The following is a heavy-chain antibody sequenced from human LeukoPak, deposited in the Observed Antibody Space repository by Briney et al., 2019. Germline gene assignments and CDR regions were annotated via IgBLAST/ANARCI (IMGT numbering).Heavy chain of an antibody. J-gene: IGHJ4*02. V-gene: IGHV1-69*05. CDR3: ASDRLWEGGYFDY. D-gene: IGHD1-26*01. CDR2: IIPIFGTA. Sequence: ASVKVSCKASGGTFSSYAISWVRQAPGQGLEWMGRIIPIFGTANYAQKFQGRVTITTDESTSTAYMELSSLRSEDTAVYYCASDRLWEGGYFDYWGPGTLVTVSS. CDR1: GGTFSSYA.